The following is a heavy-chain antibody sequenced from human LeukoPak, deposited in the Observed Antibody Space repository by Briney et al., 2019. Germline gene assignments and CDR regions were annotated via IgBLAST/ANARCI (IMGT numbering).Heavy chain of an antibody. CDR2: IYYSGST. V-gene: IGHV4-59*01. CDR3: ARSRGPLMGV. Sequence: KLSETLSLTCTVSGGSISSYYWSWIRQPPGKGLEWIGYIYYSGSTNYNPSLKSRVTISVDTSKNQFSLKLSSVTAADTAVYYCARSRGPLMGVWGRGTTVTVSS. D-gene: IGHD6-25*01. CDR1: GGSISSYY. J-gene: IGHJ6*02.